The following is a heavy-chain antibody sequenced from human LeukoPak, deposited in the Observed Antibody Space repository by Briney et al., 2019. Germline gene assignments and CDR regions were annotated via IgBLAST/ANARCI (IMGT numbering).Heavy chain of an antibody. D-gene: IGHD3-22*01. Sequence: GGSLRLSCAASGFTFSSSWMSWVRQAPGKGLGWVASIKQDGSVKYYVDSVKGRFTISRDNAQNSLSLQMNSLRAEDSAVYYCAKAITTVDQWGQGTLVTVSS. CDR1: GFTFSSSW. CDR2: IKQDGSVK. V-gene: IGHV3-7*01. J-gene: IGHJ4*02. CDR3: AKAITTVDQ.